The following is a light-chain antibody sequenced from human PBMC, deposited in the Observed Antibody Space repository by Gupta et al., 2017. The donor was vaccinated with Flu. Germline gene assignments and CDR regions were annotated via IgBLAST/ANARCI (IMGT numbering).Light chain of an antibody. Sequence: SALTPPASVSGSPGQSTTISCTGTSSDVGSYNLVSWYQHHPGEAPRVIICKGNKRPAGVANRFSGSKSGNTASLTIAGLQTEDEGDYYCCSDAGSNTLIFGGGNKLTVL. J-gene: IGLJ2*01. CDR2: KGN. CDR1: SSDVGSYNL. V-gene: IGLV2-23*01. CDR3: CSDAGSNTLI.